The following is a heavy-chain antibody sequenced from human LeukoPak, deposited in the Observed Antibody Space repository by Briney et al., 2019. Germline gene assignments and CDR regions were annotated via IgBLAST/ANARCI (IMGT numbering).Heavy chain of an antibody. Sequence: GGSLRLSCTPSGAPSGFTLSNYVMTWVRQAPGKGLEWVSSFSSSGIGTYYADSVKGRFTISRDNAKNSLYLQMNSLTAEDTAVYYCAMLGFRGPTVTTIDYWGQGTLVTVSS. J-gene: IGHJ4*02. V-gene: IGHV3-21*01. CDR2: FSSSGIGT. D-gene: IGHD4-17*01. CDR1: GAPSGFTLSNYV. CDR3: AMLGFRGPTVTTIDY.